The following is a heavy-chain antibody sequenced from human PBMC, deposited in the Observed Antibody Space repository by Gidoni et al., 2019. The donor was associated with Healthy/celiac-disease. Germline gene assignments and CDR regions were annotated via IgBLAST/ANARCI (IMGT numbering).Heavy chain of an antibody. CDR1: GGSISSSSYY. V-gene: IGHV4-39*07. CDR3: ARDYGGTAAYYFDH. Sequence: QLQLQESGPGLGKPSETLSLTYTVSGGSISSSSYYWGWIRQPPGKGLEWIGSIYYSGSTYYNPSLKSRVTISVDTSKNQFSLKLSSVTAADTAVYYCARDYGGTAAYYFDHWGQGTLVTVSS. CDR2: IYYSGST. D-gene: IGHD4-17*01. J-gene: IGHJ4*02.